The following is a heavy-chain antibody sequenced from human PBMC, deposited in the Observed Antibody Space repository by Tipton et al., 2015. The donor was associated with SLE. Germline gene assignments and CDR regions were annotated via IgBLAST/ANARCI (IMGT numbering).Heavy chain of an antibody. D-gene: IGHD6-19*01. CDR3: ARGFDNSGWYFREYFDY. Sequence: TLSLTCAVSGFSINNGYYWGWIRQSPGKGLEWIGSISHSGSIYYNPSLQRRVTISTDTSINHFSLTMISVTAADTAVYYCARGFDNSGWYFREYFDYWSQGTLVTVSS. J-gene: IGHJ4*02. CDR1: GFSINNGYY. CDR2: ISHSGSI. V-gene: IGHV4-38-2*01.